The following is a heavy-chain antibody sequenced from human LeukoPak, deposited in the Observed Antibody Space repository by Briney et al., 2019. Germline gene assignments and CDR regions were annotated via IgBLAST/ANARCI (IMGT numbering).Heavy chain of an antibody. CDR2: IRYDGSNK. V-gene: IGHV3-30*02. D-gene: IGHD3-10*01. Sequence: GGSLRLSCAASGFTFSSYGMHWVRQAPGKGLEWVAFIRYDGSNKYYADSVKGRFTISRDNSKNTLYLQMNSLRAEDTAVYYCPKDLAGSTDYYYYYYMDVWGKGPTVTVSS. CDR3: PKDLAGSTDYYYYYYMDV. CDR1: GFTFSSYG. J-gene: IGHJ6*03.